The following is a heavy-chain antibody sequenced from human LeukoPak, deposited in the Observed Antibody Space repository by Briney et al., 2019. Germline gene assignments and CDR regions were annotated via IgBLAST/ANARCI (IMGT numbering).Heavy chain of an antibody. CDR1: GGSISSSSYY. Sequence: SETLSLTCTVSGGSISSSSYYWVWIRQPPGKGLEWIGSIYYSGSTYYNPSLKSRVTISVDTSKIQFSLKLRSVTAADTAVYYCARLSSTRFDPWGQGTLVTVSS. V-gene: IGHV4-39*01. CDR3: ARLSSTRFDP. D-gene: IGHD2-2*01. CDR2: IYYSGST. J-gene: IGHJ5*02.